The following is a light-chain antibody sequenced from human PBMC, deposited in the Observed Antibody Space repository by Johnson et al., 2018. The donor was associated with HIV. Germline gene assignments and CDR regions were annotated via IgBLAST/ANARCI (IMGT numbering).Light chain of an antibody. J-gene: IGLJ1*01. V-gene: IGLV1-51*01. CDR2: DNN. CDR3: GTWGSSLSALA. CDR1: SSNIGDNY. Sequence: QSVLTQPPSVSAAPGQKVTISCSGSSSNIGDNYVSWYQQVPGTAPKLLIYDNNKRPSGIPDRFSGSKSGTSATLGITGLQTGDEADYYCGTWGSSLSALAFGTGTKVTVL.